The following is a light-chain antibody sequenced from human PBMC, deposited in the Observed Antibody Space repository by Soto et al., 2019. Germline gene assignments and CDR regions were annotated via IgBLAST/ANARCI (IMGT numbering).Light chain of an antibody. V-gene: IGLV2-14*01. CDR1: SSDVGAYNY. Sequence: QSVLTQPASVSGSPGQSITISCTGTSSDVGAYNYDSWYQQYPGEAPKVIIYDVSHRPAGVSNRISGSKSGNAASLTISCLPTQDEADYYCSSYTSATTYVFGTGTKVTVL. CDR3: SSYTSATTYV. J-gene: IGLJ1*01. CDR2: DVS.